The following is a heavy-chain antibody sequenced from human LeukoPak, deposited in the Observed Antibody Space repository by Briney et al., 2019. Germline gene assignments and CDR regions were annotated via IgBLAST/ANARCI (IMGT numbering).Heavy chain of an antibody. V-gene: IGHV4-59*01. CDR1: GGSISSYY. J-gene: IGHJ5*02. Sequence: SETLSLTCTVSGGSISSYYWSWIRQPPGKGLEWIAYIYYSGSTDYNPSLKSRLTISVDTSKNQFSLKLSSVTAADTAVYYCARGPAYASGGLNWFDPWGQGTLVTVSS. CDR3: ARGPAYASGGLNWFDP. D-gene: IGHD3-10*01. CDR2: IYYSGST.